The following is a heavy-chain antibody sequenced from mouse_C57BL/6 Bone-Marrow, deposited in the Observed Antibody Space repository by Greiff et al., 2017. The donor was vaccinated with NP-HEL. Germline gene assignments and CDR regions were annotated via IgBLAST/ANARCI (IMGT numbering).Heavy chain of an antibody. J-gene: IGHJ2*01. CDR2: IYPRSGNT. D-gene: IGHD2-4*01. V-gene: IGHV1-81*01. Sequence: QVHVKQSGAELARPGASVKLSCKASGYTFTSYGISWVKQRTGQGLEWIGEIYPRSGNTYYNEKFKGKATLTADKSSSTAYMELRSLTSEDSAVYFCARWDYDVKYYFDYWGQGTTLTVSS. CDR1: GYTFTSYG. CDR3: ARWDYDVKYYFDY.